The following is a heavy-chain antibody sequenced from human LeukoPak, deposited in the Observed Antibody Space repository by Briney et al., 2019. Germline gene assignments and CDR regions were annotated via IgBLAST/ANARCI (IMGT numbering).Heavy chain of an antibody. J-gene: IGHJ4*02. D-gene: IGHD2-15*01. Sequence: GGSLRLSCTVSGLSFSDYGMSWVRQAPGKGLEWVSFIQSKTYGEGTMYAASVRSRFTISRDDSRSTAYLQKNSLKTEDTAVYYCTASDHLYCSSSSCHFDYWGQGTLATVAS. CDR3: TASDHLYCSSSSCHFDY. CDR2: IQSKTYGEGT. CDR1: GLSFSDYG. V-gene: IGHV3-49*04.